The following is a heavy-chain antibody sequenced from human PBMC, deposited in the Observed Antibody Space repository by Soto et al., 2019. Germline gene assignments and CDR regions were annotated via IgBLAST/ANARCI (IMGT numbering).Heavy chain of an antibody. D-gene: IGHD6-19*01. CDR1: GGTFSSYA. V-gene: IGHV1-69*01. CDR3: ARVAAVAGRGVLYYYYGMDV. CDR2: IIPIFGTA. Sequence: SCKASGGTFSSYAISWVRQAPGQGLEWMGGIIPIFGTANYAQKFQGRVTITADESTSTAYMELSSLRSEDTAVYYCARVAAVAGRGVLYYYYGMDVWGQGTTVTVSS. J-gene: IGHJ6*02.